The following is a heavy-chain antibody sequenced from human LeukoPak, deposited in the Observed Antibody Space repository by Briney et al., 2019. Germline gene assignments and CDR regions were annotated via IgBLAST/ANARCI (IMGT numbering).Heavy chain of an antibody. Sequence: ASVKVSCKASGYTFTGYYMHWVRQAPGQGLEWMGWINPNSGGTNYAQKFQGRVTMTRDTSISTAYMELSRLRSDDTAVYYCARSEAVAGTGEFNYWGQGTLVTVSS. CDR2: INPNSGGT. CDR3: ARSEAVAGTGEFNY. CDR1: GYTFTGYY. V-gene: IGHV1-2*02. J-gene: IGHJ4*02. D-gene: IGHD6-19*01.